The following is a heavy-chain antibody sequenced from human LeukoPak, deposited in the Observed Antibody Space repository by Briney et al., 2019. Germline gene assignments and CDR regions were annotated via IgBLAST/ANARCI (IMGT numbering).Heavy chain of an antibody. Sequence: SETLSLTCTVSGGSISSYYWSWIRQPPVKGLEWIGYIYYSGSTNYNPSLKSRVTISVDTSKNQFSLKLSSVTAADTAVYYCARDGPGDYEFDYWGQGTLVTVSS. CDR3: ARDGPGDYEFDY. CDR1: GGSISSYY. V-gene: IGHV4-59*01. D-gene: IGHD3-16*01. J-gene: IGHJ4*02. CDR2: IYYSGST.